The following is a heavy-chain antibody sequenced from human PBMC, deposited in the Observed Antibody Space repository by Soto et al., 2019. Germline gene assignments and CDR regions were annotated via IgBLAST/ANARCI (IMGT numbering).Heavy chain of an antibody. CDR2: IYYSGST. D-gene: IGHD2-2*01. CDR1: GGSISSGDYY. V-gene: IGHV4-30-4*01. Sequence: SETLSLTCTVSGGSISSGDYYWSWIRQPPGKGLEWIGYIYYSGSTYYNPSLKSRVTISVDTSKNQFSLKLSSVTAADTAVYYCARVKGYCISTSCYNAVDYYYYGMDVWGQGTTVTVSS. J-gene: IGHJ6*02. CDR3: ARVKGYCISTSCYNAVDYYYYGMDV.